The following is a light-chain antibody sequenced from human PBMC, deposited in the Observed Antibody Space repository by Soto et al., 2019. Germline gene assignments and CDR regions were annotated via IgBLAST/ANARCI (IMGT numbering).Light chain of an antibody. CDR3: LHHLNLPLT. Sequence: AIKGSKSPASLSAAEGGRVTVPCLASQGIRNDLGWYQLKPGKAPKLLIYAASSLQSGVPSRFSGSGSSTDFTLTISSLQPEDFATYYCLHHLNLPLTCGQGTKVDIK. J-gene: IGKJ1*01. CDR1: QGIRND. V-gene: IGKV1-6*01. CDR2: AAS.